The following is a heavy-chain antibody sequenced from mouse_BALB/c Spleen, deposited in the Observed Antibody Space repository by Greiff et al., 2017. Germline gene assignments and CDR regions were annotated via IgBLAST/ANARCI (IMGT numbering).Heavy chain of an antibody. Sequence: VMLVESGPELVRPGVSVKISCKGSGYTFTDYAMHWVKQSHAKSLEWIGVISTYSGNTNYNQKFKGKATMTVDKSSSTAYMELARLTSEDSAIYYCAGGNYGYDDPFDYWGQGTTLTVSS. J-gene: IGHJ2*01. CDR1: GYTFTDYA. CDR2: ISTYSGNT. D-gene: IGHD2-2*01. V-gene: IGHV1-67*01. CDR3: AGGNYGYDDPFDY.